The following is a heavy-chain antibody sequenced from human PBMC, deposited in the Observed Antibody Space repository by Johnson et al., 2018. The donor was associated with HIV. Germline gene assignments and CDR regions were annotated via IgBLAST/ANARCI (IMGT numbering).Heavy chain of an antibody. V-gene: IGHV3-64*07. D-gene: IGHD3-10*01. CDR3: AREGALGAYDAFDI. Sequence: EVQLVESGGGLVQPGGSLKLSCAASGFTFSGSAMHWVRQASGKHYAGSVEGRFTISRDNGRDSLYLQMGSLTAEDTAVYYCAREGALGAYDAFDIWGQGTMVTVSS. J-gene: IGHJ3*02. CDR1: GFTFSGSA.